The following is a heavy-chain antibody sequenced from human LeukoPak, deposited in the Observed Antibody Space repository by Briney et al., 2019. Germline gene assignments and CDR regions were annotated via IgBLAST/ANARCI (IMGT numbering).Heavy chain of an antibody. D-gene: IGHD2-15*01. CDR2: ISYDGSNK. CDR1: GFAFSSYG. Sequence: GGSLRLSCAASGFAFSSYGMHWVRQAPGKGLEWVAVISYDGSNKYYADSVKGRFTISRDNSKHTLYLQMNSLRAEDTAVYYCATVAAPVDDYWGQGTLVTVSP. V-gene: IGHV3-30*03. J-gene: IGHJ4*02. CDR3: ATVAAPVDDY.